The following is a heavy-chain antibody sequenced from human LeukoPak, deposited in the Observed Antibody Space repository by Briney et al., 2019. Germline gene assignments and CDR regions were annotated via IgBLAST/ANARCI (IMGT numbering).Heavy chain of an antibody. J-gene: IGHJ2*01. CDR2: IYYSGST. Sequence: PSETLSLTCTVSGGSISSYYWSWIRQPPGKGLEWIGCIYYSGSTNYNPSLKSRVTISVDTSKNQFSLKLSSVTAADTAVYYCARTDPGWPLYWYFDLWGRGTLVTVSS. CDR1: GGSISSYY. CDR3: ARTDPGWPLYWYFDL. V-gene: IGHV4-59*01. D-gene: IGHD5-24*01.